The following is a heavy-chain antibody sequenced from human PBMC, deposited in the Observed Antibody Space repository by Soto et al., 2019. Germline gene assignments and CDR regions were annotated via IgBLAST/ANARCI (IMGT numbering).Heavy chain of an antibody. D-gene: IGHD6-19*01. V-gene: IGHV1-2*02. CDR1: GYIFTAYS. Sequence: ASVKVSCKASGYIFTAYSMHWVRQAPGQGLEWVGWFNPNSGDTIYAQKFQGRVALTGDTSISTAYMELYSLTSDDTAVYYCAREASAVISLDYWGQGTLVTVSS. J-gene: IGHJ4*02. CDR3: AREASAVISLDY. CDR2: FNPNSGDT.